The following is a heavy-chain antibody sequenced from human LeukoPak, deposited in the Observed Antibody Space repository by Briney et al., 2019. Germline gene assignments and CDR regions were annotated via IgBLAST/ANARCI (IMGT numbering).Heavy chain of an antibody. CDR3: ARYSGYCSGGSCYRRNRDFDY. V-gene: IGHV1-18*01. Sequence: ASVKVSCKASGYTFTSYGISWVRQAPGQGLEWMGWLSAYNGNTNYAQKLQGRVTMTTDTSTSTAYMELRSVRSDDTAVYYCARYSGYCSGGSCYRRNRDFDYWGQGTLVTVSS. CDR1: GYTFTSYG. J-gene: IGHJ4*02. CDR2: LSAYNGNT. D-gene: IGHD2-15*01.